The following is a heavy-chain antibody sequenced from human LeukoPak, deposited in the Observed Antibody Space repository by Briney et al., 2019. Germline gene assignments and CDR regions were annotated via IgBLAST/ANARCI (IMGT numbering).Heavy chain of an antibody. CDR2: IYHSGST. V-gene: IGHV4-59*01. CDR3: ARGGAARLHFQN. J-gene: IGHJ1*01. Sequence: KASETLSLTCTVSGGSISSYYWSWIRQPPGKGLEWIGYIYHSGSTNYNPSLQSRVTISVDTSKNKFSLNLNSVTAADTAVYYCARGGAARLHFQNWGQGTLVTVSS. D-gene: IGHD6-6*01. CDR1: GGSISSYY.